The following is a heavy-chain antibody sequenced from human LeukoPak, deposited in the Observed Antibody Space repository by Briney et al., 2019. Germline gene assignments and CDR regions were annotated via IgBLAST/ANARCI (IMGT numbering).Heavy chain of an antibody. CDR1: GFTFSDYY. CDR2: ISSSSSYT. Sequence: GGSLRLSCAASGFTFSDYYMSWIRQAPGKGLEWISYISSSSSYTNYADSVKGRFTISRDNAKNSLYLQMNSLRAEDTAVYYCAREPVGSYYYDSSGYYYFDYWGQGTLVTVSS. J-gene: IGHJ4*02. D-gene: IGHD3-22*01. CDR3: AREPVGSYYYDSSGYYYFDY. V-gene: IGHV3-11*06.